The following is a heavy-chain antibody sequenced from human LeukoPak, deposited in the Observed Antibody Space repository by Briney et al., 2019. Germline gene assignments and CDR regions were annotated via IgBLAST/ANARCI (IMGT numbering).Heavy chain of an antibody. V-gene: IGHV4-4*07. CDR1: GGSISSYY. CDR2: INTSGST. Sequence: SETLSLTCTVSGGSISSYYGTWIRQSAGKGLEWIGRINTSGSTNYNPSLRSRVTMSVNTSKNQFSLNLTSVTAADTAVYSCAREGGDPRWLDPWGQGTLVTVSS. D-gene: IGHD6-25*01. CDR3: AREGGDPRWLDP. J-gene: IGHJ5*02.